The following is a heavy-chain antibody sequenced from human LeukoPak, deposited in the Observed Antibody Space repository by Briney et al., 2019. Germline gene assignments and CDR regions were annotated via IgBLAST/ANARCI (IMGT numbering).Heavy chain of an antibody. CDR2: INHSGST. CDR1: GGSFSGYY. D-gene: IGHD3-10*01. V-gene: IGHV4-34*01. J-gene: IGHJ1*01. Sequence: SETLSLTSAVYGGSFSGYYWSWIRQPPGKGLEWIGEINHSGSTNYNPSLKSRVTISVDTSKNQFSLKLSSVTAADTAVYYCARRMVRGFPVKWGQGTLLTVSS. CDR3: ARRMVRGFPVK.